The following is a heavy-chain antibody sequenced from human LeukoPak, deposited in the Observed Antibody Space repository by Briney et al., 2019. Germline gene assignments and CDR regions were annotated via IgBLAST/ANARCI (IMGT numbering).Heavy chain of an antibody. V-gene: IGHV4-39*07. Sequence: SETLSLTCTVSGASLSSRSFYWGWIRQPPGMGLEWIASINYSRNTYYNPSLKSRVTMSVDTSKNQFSLKLSSVTAADTAVYYCARSSRIAVDHYYYYYYMDVWGKGTTVTISS. J-gene: IGHJ6*03. CDR3: ARSSRIAVDHYYYYYYMDV. CDR2: INYSRNT. CDR1: GASLSSRSFY. D-gene: IGHD6-19*01.